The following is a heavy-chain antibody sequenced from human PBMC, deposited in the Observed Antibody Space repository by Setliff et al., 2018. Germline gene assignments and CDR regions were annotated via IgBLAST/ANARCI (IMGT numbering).Heavy chain of an antibody. CDR1: GGSIRSGTYY. CDR3: ARGGTYRYFDY. J-gene: IGHJ4*02. V-gene: IGHV4-61*09. Sequence: PSETLSLTCTVSGGSIRSGTYYWSWIRQPAERGLEWIGHIYGTGSTSYNPSLKSRVTMSVDTSKNQFSLQLSSVTAADTAVYYCARGGTYRYFDYWGQGALVTVSS. CDR2: IYGTGST.